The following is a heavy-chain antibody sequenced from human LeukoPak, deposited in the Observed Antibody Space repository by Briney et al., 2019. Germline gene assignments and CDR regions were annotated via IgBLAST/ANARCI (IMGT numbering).Heavy chain of an antibody. CDR1: GFTFSSYG. V-gene: IGHV3-30*02. Sequence: GGSLRLSCAASGFTFSSYGMHWVRQAPGKGLEWVAYIRYDGSNKYYADSVKGRFTISRDNSKNTLYLQMNNLRAEDTAVYYCAKGGVPAAIGLFDYWGQGTLVTVSS. J-gene: IGHJ4*02. CDR2: IRYDGSNK. CDR3: AKGGVPAAIGLFDY. D-gene: IGHD2-2*01.